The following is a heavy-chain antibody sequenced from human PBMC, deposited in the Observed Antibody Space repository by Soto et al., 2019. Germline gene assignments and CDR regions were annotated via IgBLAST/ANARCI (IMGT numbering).Heavy chain of an antibody. CDR2: ISSNGGST. CDR3: AKVRGSGSYYFSAYDY. CDR1: GFTFSSYA. D-gene: IGHD3-10*01. V-gene: IGHV3-64D*08. Sequence: GGSLRLSCSASGFTFSSYAMHWVRQAPGKGLEYVSAISSNGGSTYYADSVKGRFTISRDNSKNTLYLQMNSLRAEDTAVYYCAKVRGSGSYYFSAYDYWGQGTLVTLSS. J-gene: IGHJ4*02.